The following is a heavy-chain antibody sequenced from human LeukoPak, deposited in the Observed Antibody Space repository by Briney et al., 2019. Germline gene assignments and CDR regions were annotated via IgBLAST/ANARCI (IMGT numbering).Heavy chain of an antibody. V-gene: IGHV4-59*01. Sequence: PSETLSLTCAVYGGSFSGYYWSWIRQPPGKGLEWIGYIYYSGSTNYNPSLKSRVTISVDTSKNQFSLKLSSVTAADTAVYYCASLCSGGSCYSDAFDIWGQGTMVTVSS. J-gene: IGHJ3*02. CDR1: GGSFSGYY. D-gene: IGHD2-15*01. CDR2: IYYSGST. CDR3: ASLCSGGSCYSDAFDI.